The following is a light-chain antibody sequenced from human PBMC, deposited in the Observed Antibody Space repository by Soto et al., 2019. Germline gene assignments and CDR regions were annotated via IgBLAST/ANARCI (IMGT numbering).Light chain of an antibody. CDR3: QQYDNWPRT. Sequence: EKVMTQSPATLSVSPGERATLSCGASQSVRSNVAWYQQKPGQPPRLLIYDASTRATGIPSRFSGSGSGTEFTLTISSLKSEDFAVYYCQQYDNWPRTLGQGTKV. J-gene: IGKJ1*01. CDR1: QSVRSN. CDR2: DAS. V-gene: IGKV3-15*01.